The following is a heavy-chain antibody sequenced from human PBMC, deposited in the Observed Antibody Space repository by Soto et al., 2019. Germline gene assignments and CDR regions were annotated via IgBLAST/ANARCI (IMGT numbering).Heavy chain of an antibody. V-gene: IGHV3-23*01. J-gene: IGHJ4*02. D-gene: IGHD2-15*01. CDR2: ISGSGGST. CDR3: AKRGDNYCSGGSCYQKGFPIDY. Sequence: EVQLLESGGGLVQPGGSLRLSCAASGFTFSSYAMSWVRQAPGKGLEWVSAISGSGGSTYYADSVKGRFTISRDNSKNTLYLQMNSLRAEDTAAYYCAKRGDNYCSGGSCYQKGFPIDYWGRGALVAVSS. CDR1: GFTFSSYA.